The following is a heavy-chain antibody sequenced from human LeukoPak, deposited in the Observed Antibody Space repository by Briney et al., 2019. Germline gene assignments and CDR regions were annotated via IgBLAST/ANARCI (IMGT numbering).Heavy chain of an antibody. CDR3: ARWEIRGTAHKLDY. CDR2: INQDGSAK. Sequence: PGGSLRLSCVASGFTLSSHWMSWVRQAPGKGLEWVASINQDGSAKYFVDSVKGRFTISRDNAKNSMYLQMNSLRAEDTAVYYCARWEIRGTAHKLDYWGQGTLVTVSS. D-gene: IGHD1-7*01. CDR1: GFTLSSHW. V-gene: IGHV3-7*01. J-gene: IGHJ4*02.